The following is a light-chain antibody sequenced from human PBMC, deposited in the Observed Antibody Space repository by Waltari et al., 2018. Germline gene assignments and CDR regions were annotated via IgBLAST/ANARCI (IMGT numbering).Light chain of an antibody. CDR3: QQYLSTPPT. V-gene: IGKV4-1*01. J-gene: IGKJ1*01. Sequence: DIVMTQSPDSLAVSLGERTTINCKSSQSVLYSSNNKNYLAWYQQKPGQPPKLLSEWASTRESGVPDRCSGSGSGTDFTLTISSLQAEDVAVYYCQQYLSTPPTFGQGTKVEIK. CDR1: QSVLYSSNNKNY. CDR2: WAS.